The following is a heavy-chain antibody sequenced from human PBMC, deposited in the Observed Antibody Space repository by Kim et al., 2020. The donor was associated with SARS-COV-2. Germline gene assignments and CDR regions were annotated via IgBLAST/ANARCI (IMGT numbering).Heavy chain of an antibody. Sequence: VGRTEDAASVKGRFTISRDDSKSIAYLQMNSLKTEDTAVYYCTREDSSGWDWGQGTLVTVSP. CDR2: VGRT. J-gene: IGHJ4*02. D-gene: IGHD6-19*01. CDR3: TREDSSGWD. V-gene: IGHV3-49*02.